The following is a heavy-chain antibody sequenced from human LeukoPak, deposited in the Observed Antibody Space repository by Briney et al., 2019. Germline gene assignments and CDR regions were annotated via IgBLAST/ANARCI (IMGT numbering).Heavy chain of an antibody. CDR1: GYTFTSYD. Sequence: ASVKVSCKASGYTFTSYDINRVRQATGQGLEWMGWMNPNSGNTGYAQKFQGRVTMTRNTSISTAYMELSSLRSEDTAVYYCARGGSGCYYFDYWGQGTLVTVSS. J-gene: IGHJ4*02. D-gene: IGHD1-26*01. V-gene: IGHV1-8*01. CDR2: MNPNSGNT. CDR3: ARGGSGCYYFDY.